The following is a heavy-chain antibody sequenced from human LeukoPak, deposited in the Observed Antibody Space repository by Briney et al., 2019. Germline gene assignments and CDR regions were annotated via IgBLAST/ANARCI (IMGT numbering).Heavy chain of an antibody. Sequence: GGSLRLSCVASGFTFSNYAISWVRQAPGKGLELVSGIYGSDDKTVYGDAVKGRFTISRDNSKNTLYLQMNSLRADDTAVYYCAKTQGYYDAWGQGALVTVSS. D-gene: IGHD2-15*01. CDR1: GFTFSNYA. V-gene: IGHV3-23*01. J-gene: IGHJ5*02. CDR3: AKTQGYYDA. CDR2: IYGSDDKT.